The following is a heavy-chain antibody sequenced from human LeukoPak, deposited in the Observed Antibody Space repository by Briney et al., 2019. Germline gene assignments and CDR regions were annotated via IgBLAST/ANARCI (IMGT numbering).Heavy chain of an antibody. Sequence: SVKVSCKASGGTFSSYAISWVRQAPGQGLEWMGGIIPIFGTANYAQKFQGRVTITADESTSTAYMELRSLRSDDTAVYYCARLKARYLFDYWGQGTLVTVSS. D-gene: IGHD1-1*01. CDR3: ARLKARYLFDY. CDR2: IIPIFGTA. CDR1: GGTFSSYA. J-gene: IGHJ4*02. V-gene: IGHV1-69*13.